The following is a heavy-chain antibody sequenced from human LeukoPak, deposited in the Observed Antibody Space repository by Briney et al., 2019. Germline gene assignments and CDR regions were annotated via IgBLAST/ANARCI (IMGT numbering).Heavy chain of an antibody. CDR3: ARVGQTMIVED. D-gene: IGHD3-22*01. Sequence: SGPTLVNPTQTLTLTCTVSGFSLITSGVGVGWIRQPPGKALEWLALTYWDDDKRYSPSLKSRLTITKDTSKNQVVLTMTNMDPVDTATYYCARVGQTMIVEDWGQGTLVTVSS. V-gene: IGHV2-5*02. CDR2: TYWDDDK. J-gene: IGHJ4*02. CDR1: GFSLITSGVG.